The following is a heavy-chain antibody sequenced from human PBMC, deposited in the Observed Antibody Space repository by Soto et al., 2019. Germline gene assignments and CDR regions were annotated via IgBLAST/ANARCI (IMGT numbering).Heavy chain of an antibody. CDR2: IWSSRSYK. CDR3: AREALWLVFDY. D-gene: IGHD6-19*01. V-gene: IGHV3-21*01. Sequence: GGSLRLSCAASGFTFSSYSMNWVRQAPGKGLEWVSVIWSSRSYKYYADSVQGRFTISRDNSKNTLYLQMNSLRAEDTAVYYCAREALWLVFDYWGQGTLVTVSS. J-gene: IGHJ4*02. CDR1: GFTFSSYS.